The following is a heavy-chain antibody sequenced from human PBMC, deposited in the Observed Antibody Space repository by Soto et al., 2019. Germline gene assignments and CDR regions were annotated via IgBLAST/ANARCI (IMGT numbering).Heavy chain of an antibody. Sequence: QVQLVQSGAEVKKPGSSVKVSCKASGGTFSSYTISWVRQAPGHGLEWMGRVIPILAIANYAQKFQGKVTITADKSTSTAYMELGSLRSEDTAVYYCHIYYYDSSGYYPFDYWGQGTLVTVSS. J-gene: IGHJ4*02. CDR2: VIPILAIA. D-gene: IGHD3-22*01. V-gene: IGHV1-69*02. CDR3: HIYYYDSSGYYPFDY. CDR1: GGTFSSYT.